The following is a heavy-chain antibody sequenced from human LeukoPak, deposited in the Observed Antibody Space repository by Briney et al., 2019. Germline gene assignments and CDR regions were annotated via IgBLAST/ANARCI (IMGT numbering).Heavy chain of an antibody. CDR2: IYHSGST. J-gene: IGHJ4*02. Sequence: PSQTLSLTCTVSGGSISSGGYYRSWIRQPPGKGLGWIGYIYHSGSTYYNPSLKSRVTISVDKSKNQFSLNLNSVTAADTAVYYCAREGDPTGSYYNYWGQGILVTVSS. V-gene: IGHV4-30-2*01. CDR1: GGSISSGGYY. D-gene: IGHD3-10*01. CDR3: AREGDPTGSYYNY.